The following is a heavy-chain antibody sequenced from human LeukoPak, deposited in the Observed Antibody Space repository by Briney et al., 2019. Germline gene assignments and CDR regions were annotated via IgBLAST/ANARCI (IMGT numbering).Heavy chain of an antibody. J-gene: IGHJ4*02. CDR2: IYHSGTT. D-gene: IGHD3-10*01. V-gene: IGHV4-38-2*02. CDR3: ARDGSGSGSPFDY. Sequence: PSETLSLTCSVSGYSISSGYYWAWIRQPPGKGLEWIGSIYHSGTTYYNPSLKSRVTISVDTSKNQCSLKLSSVTAADTAVYYCARDGSGSGSPFDYWGQGTLVTVFS. CDR1: GYSISSGYY.